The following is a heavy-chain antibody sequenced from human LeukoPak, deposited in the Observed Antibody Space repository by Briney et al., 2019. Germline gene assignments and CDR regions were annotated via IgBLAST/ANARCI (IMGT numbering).Heavy chain of an antibody. D-gene: IGHD5-12*01. Sequence: GRSLRLSCVASGFKFDDSSMNWVRHVPGNGLEWVAGINWDGASTGYRDSMKGRFTISRDNGKNSLYQQMSGLRVDDTAVYYCGRVHCSTNSCYDYYDYYMDVSGKGTTVTVSS. V-gene: IGHV3-20*04. CDR2: INWDGAST. J-gene: IGHJ6*03. CDR3: GRVHCSTNSCYDYYDYYMDV. CDR1: GFKFDDSS.